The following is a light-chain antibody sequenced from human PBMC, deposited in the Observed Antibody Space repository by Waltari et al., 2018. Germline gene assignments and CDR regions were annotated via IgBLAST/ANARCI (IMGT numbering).Light chain of an antibody. CDR2: DAA. J-gene: IGKJ5*01. CDR3: QQYNRWPPIT. Sequence: EIVMTQSPATLSVSPGGTATLSCRASQSVSSNVAWYQKKPGQAPRLLLYDAATRATYIPAKFRGSESGTEFTLTISSLQSEDFAVYYCQQYNRWPPITFGHGTRLEIK. CDR1: QSVSSN. V-gene: IGKV3-15*01.